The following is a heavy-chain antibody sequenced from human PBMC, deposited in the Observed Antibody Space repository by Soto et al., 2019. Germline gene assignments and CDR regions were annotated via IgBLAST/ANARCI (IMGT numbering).Heavy chain of an antibody. D-gene: IGHD2-2*01. V-gene: IGHV4-30-2*01. Sequence: SETMSLTCAVSDGSISSGFCCWSWIRQPPGKGLEWIGYIYHSGSTYYNPSLKSRVTISVDRSKNQFSLKLSSVTAEDTAVYYCARVPDRWGQGTLVTVSS. CDR1: DGSISSGFCC. CDR2: IYHSGST. CDR3: ARVPDR. J-gene: IGHJ4*02.